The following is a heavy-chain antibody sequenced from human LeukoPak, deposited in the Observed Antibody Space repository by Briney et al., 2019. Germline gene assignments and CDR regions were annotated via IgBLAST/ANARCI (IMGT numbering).Heavy chain of an antibody. CDR3: ARDWEDSSGYLDDY. CDR1: GYTFTGHY. J-gene: IGHJ4*02. D-gene: IGHD3-22*01. CDR2: INPKSGGT. Sequence: ASVKVSWKASGYTFTGHYMHWVRQAPGQGLEWMGWINPKSGGTDYAQKFQGRVTMTRDTSISTAYMDLSRLRSDDTAVYYCARDWEDSSGYLDDYWGQGTLVTVSS. V-gene: IGHV1-2*02.